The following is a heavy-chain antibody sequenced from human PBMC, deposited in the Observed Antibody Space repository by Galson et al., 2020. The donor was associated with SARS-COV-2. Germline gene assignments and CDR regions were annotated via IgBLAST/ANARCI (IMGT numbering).Heavy chain of an antibody. CDR2: TKSTTDGGTT. D-gene: IGHD2-2*01. J-gene: IGHJ6*03. CDR1: GLTFSNTR. V-gene: IGHV3-15*01. Sequence: CAGSGLTFSNTRMSRHRHAPGTGQEWVGRTKSTTDGGTTDYAAPVKGRFTISRDDSKHTLYLQMNSLKTEDTAVDYCNTEICSSTSCYVYYYYYMGVGGKGTTCSGSS. CDR3: NTEICSSTSCYVYYYYYMGV.